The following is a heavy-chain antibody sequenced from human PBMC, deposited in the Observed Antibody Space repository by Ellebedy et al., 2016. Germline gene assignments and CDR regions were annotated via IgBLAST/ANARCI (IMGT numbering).Heavy chain of an antibody. D-gene: IGHD3-10*01. Sequence: GSLRLSXTVSVGSVSGDYWAWVRQPPGKGLEWIGWIYYTGTTKYDASLKSRVTISLDTSRNQFSLRLTSVTAADTAVYYCAKHIYGSGSRYWGQGILVTVSS. CDR3: AKHIYGSGSRY. CDR1: VGSVSGDY. J-gene: IGHJ4*02. V-gene: IGHV4-59*02. CDR2: IYYTGTT.